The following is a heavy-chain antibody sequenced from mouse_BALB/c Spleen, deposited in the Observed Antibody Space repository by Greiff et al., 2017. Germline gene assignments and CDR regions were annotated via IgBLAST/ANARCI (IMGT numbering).Heavy chain of an antibody. CDR3: ARCVEYYFDY. Sequence: VQLQQSGAELAKPGASVKMSCKASGYTFTSYWMHWVKQRPGQGLEWIGYINPSTGYTEYNQKFRDKATLTADKSSSTAYMQLSSLTSEDSAVYYCARCVEYYFDYWGQGTTLTVSS. CDR1: GYTFTSYW. V-gene: IGHV1-7*01. J-gene: IGHJ2*01. CDR2: INPSTGYT.